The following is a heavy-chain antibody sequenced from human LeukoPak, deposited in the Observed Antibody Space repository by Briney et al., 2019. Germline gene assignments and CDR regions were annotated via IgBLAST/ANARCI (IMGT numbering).Heavy chain of an antibody. CDR3: AKEVRAAAAYYYYYYMDV. J-gene: IGHJ6*03. D-gene: IGHD6-13*01. CDR1: GFTFSSYG. Sequence: PGGSLRLSCAASGFTFSSYGMHWVRQAPGKGLEWVAVIWYGGSNKYYADSVKGRFTISRDNSKNTLYLQMNSLRAEDTAVYYCAKEVRAAAAYYYYYYMDVWGKGTTVTVSS. V-gene: IGHV3-30*02. CDR2: IWYGGSNK.